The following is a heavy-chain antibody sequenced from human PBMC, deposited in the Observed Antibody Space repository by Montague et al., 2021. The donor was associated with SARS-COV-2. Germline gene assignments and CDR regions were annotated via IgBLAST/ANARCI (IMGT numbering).Heavy chain of an antibody. J-gene: IGHJ4*02. CDR1: GVSFSGYY. CDR3: ARVPDSGTYWSGDY. Sequence: SETLSLTCAVYGVSFSGYYWSWIRQAPGKGLEWIGEINHSGGTNYNPSLKSRVTISVDTSTNQFSLNLNSVTAADTAVYYCARVPDSGTYWSGDYWGQGTLVTVSS. D-gene: IGHD1-26*01. V-gene: IGHV4-34*01. CDR2: INHSGGT.